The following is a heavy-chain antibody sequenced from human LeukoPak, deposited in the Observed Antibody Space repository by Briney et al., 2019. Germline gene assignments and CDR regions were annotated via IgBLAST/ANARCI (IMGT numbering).Heavy chain of an antibody. V-gene: IGHV3-7*01. CDR3: AREWNSSAVSDY. J-gene: IGHJ4*02. CDR2: IKQDGSEK. CDR1: GFTFSNYW. Sequence: GGSLRLSCAASGFTFSNYWMSWVRQAPGKGLEWVANIKQDGSEKYYVDSVKGRFTISRDNAKTSLYLQMNSLRAEDTAVYYCAREWNSSAVSDYWGQGTLVTVSS. D-gene: IGHD3-22*01.